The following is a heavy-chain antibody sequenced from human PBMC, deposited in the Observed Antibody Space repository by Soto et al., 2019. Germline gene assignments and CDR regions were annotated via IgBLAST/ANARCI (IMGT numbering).Heavy chain of an antibody. J-gene: IGHJ4*02. Sequence: ASVKVSCKASGYTFTSYGISWVRQAPGQGLEWMGWISAYNGNTNYAQKLQGRVTMTTDTSTSTAYMELRSLRSDDTAVYYCARDRRGLVGGNCGGDCYIFDYWGQGTLVTVSS. CDR2: ISAYNGNT. V-gene: IGHV1-18*01. CDR1: GYTFTSYG. CDR3: ARDRRGLVGGNCGGDCYIFDY. D-gene: IGHD2-21*01.